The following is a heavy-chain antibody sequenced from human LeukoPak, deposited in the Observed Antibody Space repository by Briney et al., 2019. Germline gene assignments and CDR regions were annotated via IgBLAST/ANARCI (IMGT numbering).Heavy chain of an antibody. CDR3: AKDGAYSSSWYHKMYNWFDP. CDR2: ISWNSGSI. CDR1: GFTFDDYA. D-gene: IGHD6-13*01. J-gene: IGHJ5*02. Sequence: GRSLRLSCAASGFTFDDYAMHWVRQAPGKGLEWVSGISWNSGSIGYADSVKGRFTISRDNAKNSLYLQMNSLRAEDMALYYCAKDGAYSSSWYHKMYNWFDPWGQGTLVTVSS. V-gene: IGHV3-9*03.